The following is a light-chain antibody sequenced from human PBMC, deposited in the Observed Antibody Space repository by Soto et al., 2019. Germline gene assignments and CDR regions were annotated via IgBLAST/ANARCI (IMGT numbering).Light chain of an antibody. CDR2: AAS. CDR3: QQSYITPPIT. Sequence: DVQMTQSPSSLSALVGDRVTITCRASQSVSRYLNWYQHKPGKAPKLLINAASNLRSGVPSRFSGNVSGTDFTLTIDVLQPEDFAVYYCQQSYITPPITFGQVTRLEIK. J-gene: IGKJ5*01. V-gene: IGKV1-39*01. CDR1: QSVSRY.